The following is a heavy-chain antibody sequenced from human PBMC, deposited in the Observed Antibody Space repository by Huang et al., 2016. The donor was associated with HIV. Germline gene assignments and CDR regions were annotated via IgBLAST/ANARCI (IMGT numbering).Heavy chain of an antibody. V-gene: IGHV3-74*01. Sequence: EVQLVESGGGLVQPGGSLRLSCAASGFTFSSYWMHWVRQAPGKGLVWVSRSNSDGSSSGYADSGKGLFTISRDNAKNTLYLQMNSLRAEDTAVYYCVRDPRIQSWLNYFDYWGQGTLVSVSS. J-gene: IGHJ4*02. CDR1: GFTFSSYW. CDR3: VRDPRIQSWLNYFDY. D-gene: IGHD3-22*01. CDR2: SNSDGSSS.